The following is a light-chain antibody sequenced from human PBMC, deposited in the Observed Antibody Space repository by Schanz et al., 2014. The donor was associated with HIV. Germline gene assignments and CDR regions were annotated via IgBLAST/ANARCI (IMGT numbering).Light chain of an antibody. CDR1: QSVNSNY. J-gene: IGKJ4*01. V-gene: IGKV3-20*01. CDR3: QQYGSSPLT. Sequence: EIVLTQSPGTLSLSLGERATLSCRASQSVNSNYFAWYQQKPGQAPRLLIYGASTRATGVPARFSGGGSGTDFTLIISRLEPEDFAVYYCQQYGSSPLTFGGGTKVDIK. CDR2: GAS.